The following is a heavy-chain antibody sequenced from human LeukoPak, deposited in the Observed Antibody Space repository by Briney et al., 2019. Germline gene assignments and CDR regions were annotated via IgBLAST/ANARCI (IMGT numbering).Heavy chain of an antibody. CDR3: AKDHSWPPYFDY. V-gene: IGHV3-23*01. CDR1: GFTFSSYA. CDR2: ISGSGGST. Sequence: GGSLRLSCAASGFTFSSYAMSWVRQAPGKGLEWVSDISGSGGSTYYAYSVKGRFTISRDNSKNTLYLQMNSLRAEDTAVYYCAKDHSWPPYFDYWGQGTLVTVSS. J-gene: IGHJ4*02.